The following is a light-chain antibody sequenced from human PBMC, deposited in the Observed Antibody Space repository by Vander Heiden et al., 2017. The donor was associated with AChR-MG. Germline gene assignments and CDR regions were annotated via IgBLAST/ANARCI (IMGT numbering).Light chain of an antibody. CDR1: SLRSYY. CDR3: NSRDSSGNLVV. Sequence: SSALTPDPAVSVALGQTVRITCQGDSLRSYYASWYQQKPGQAPVLVIYGKNNRPSGIPDRVSGSSSGNTASLTITGAQAEDEADYYCNSRDSSGNLVVFGGGTKLTVL. J-gene: IGLJ2*01. CDR2: GKN. V-gene: IGLV3-19*01.